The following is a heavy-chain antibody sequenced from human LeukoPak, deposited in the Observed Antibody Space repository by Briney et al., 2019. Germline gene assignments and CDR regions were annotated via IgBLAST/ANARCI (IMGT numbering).Heavy chain of an antibody. Sequence: GGSLRLSCAASGFTFSSYSMNWVRQAPGKGLEWVSSISSSSSYIYYADSVKGRFTISRGNAKNSLYLQMNSLRAEDTAVYYCARTTVTPDAFDIWGQGTMVTVSS. CDR3: ARTTVTPDAFDI. V-gene: IGHV3-21*01. CDR1: GFTFSSYS. J-gene: IGHJ3*02. D-gene: IGHD4-17*01. CDR2: ISSSSSYI.